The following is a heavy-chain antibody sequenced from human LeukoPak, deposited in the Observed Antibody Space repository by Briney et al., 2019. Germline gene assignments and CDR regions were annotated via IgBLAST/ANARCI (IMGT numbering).Heavy chain of an antibody. Sequence: PGGSLRLSCAASGFTVSSNYMNWVRQAPGKGLEWVSVLYSGGSTYYADSVKGRFTISRDNSKNTLYLQMNSLRAEDTAVYYCARDGSGTSFDSWGQGTLVTVSS. CDR1: GFTVSSNY. D-gene: IGHD3-10*01. CDR2: LYSGGST. J-gene: IGHJ4*02. CDR3: ARDGSGTSFDS. V-gene: IGHV3-66*01.